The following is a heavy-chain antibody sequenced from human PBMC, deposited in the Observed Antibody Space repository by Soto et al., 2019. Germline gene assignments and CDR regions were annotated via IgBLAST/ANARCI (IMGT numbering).Heavy chain of an antibody. CDR3: ARLKGGPKQYYYYYGMDV. CDR2: ISAYNGNT. D-gene: IGHD2-15*01. Sequence: QVQLVQSGAEVKKPGASVKVSCKASGYTFTSYGISWVRQAPGQGLEWMEWISAYNGNTNYAQKLQGRVTMTTDTSTSTAYMELRSLRSDDTAVYYCARLKGGPKQYYYYYGMDVWGQGTTVTVSS. V-gene: IGHV1-18*01. J-gene: IGHJ6*02. CDR1: GYTFTSYG.